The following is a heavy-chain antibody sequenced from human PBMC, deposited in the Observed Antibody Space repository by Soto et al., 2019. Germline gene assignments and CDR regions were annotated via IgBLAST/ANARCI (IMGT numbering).Heavy chain of an antibody. CDR2: ISYDGSDK. V-gene: IGHV3-30*03. CDR3: GAGQYFSDY. Sequence: QVQLVESGGGAVQPGRSLRLSCAASGFTFSSYGMHWVRQAPGKGLEWVALISYDGSDKYYADSVKGRFTISRDNSKNTLYLQMNSLRVEDTAVYYCGAGQYFSDYWGQGTLVTVSS. J-gene: IGHJ4*02. CDR1: GFTFSSYG. D-gene: IGHD6-13*01.